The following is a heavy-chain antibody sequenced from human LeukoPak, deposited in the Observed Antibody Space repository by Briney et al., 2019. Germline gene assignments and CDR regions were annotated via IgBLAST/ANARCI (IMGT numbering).Heavy chain of an antibody. CDR3: VRDLTGGTLFDY. Sequence: SQTLSLTCAISGDIVSNNNAAWHWIRQSPSRGLEWLGRTYYRSKWYNDYAVSVKSRITINPDTSKNQFSLQLNSVTPEDTAVYICVRDLTGGTLFDYWGQGTLVTVSS. D-gene: IGHD3-9*01. V-gene: IGHV6-1*01. J-gene: IGHJ4*02. CDR1: GDIVSNNNAA. CDR2: TYYRSKWYN.